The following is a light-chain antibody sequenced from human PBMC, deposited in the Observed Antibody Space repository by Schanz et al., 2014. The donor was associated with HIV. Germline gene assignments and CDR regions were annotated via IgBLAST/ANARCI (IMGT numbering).Light chain of an antibody. Sequence: QSALTQPASVSGSPGQSITISCTGTSSDIGGYKYVSWYQHHPGKAPKLLIFDVDNRPSGVSNRFSGSKSGNTASLTISGLQAEDEGDYYCSSYTSTSTRVFGGGTKLTVL. CDR3: SSYTSTSTRV. CDR1: SSDIGGYKY. CDR2: DVD. J-gene: IGLJ3*02. V-gene: IGLV2-14*03.